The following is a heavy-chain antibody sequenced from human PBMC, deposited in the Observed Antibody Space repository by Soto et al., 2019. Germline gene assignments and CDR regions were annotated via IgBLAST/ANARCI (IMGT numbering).Heavy chain of an antibody. Sequence: QVHLVQSGAVVENPGASVKVSCKASGYTFTNFGINWVRQAPGQGLEWMGWITPYNGNANYPKKHQDRPTITTDTSTNTAYLELRSLRSDDTAVYFCARARMFSGAHHDYWGQGTRVTVSS. D-gene: IGHD1-26*01. J-gene: IGHJ4*02. CDR2: ITPYNGNA. CDR1: GYTFTNFG. CDR3: ARARMFSGAHHDY. V-gene: IGHV1-18*04.